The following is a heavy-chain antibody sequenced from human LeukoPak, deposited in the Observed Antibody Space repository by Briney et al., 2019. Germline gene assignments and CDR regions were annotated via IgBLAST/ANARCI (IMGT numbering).Heavy chain of an antibody. D-gene: IGHD2-21*02. CDR2: ISGSGGST. J-gene: IGHJ4*02. CDR1: GFTFSSYA. V-gene: IGHV3-23*01. Sequence: GGSLRLSCAASGFTFSSYAMSWVRQAPGKGLEWVSAISGSGGSTYYADSVKGRSTISRDNSKNTLYLQMNSLRAEDTAVYYCAKDRLICGGDCSTYYYFDYWGQGTLVTASS. CDR3: AKDRLICGGDCSTYYYFDY.